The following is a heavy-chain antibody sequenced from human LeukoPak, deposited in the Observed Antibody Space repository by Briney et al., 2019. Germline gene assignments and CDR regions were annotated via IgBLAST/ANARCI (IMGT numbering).Heavy chain of an antibody. CDR1: GYTFTSYY. CDR2: INPSGGST. V-gene: IGHV1-46*01. J-gene: IGHJ4*02. D-gene: IGHD3-3*01. CDR3: ARGPGITIFGVVIIEELDY. Sequence: ASVKVSCKASGYTFTSYYMHWVRHAPAQGLEWMGIINPSGGSTSYAQKFQGRVTMTRDTSTSTVYMELSSLRSEDTAVYYCARGPGITIFGVVIIEELDYWGQGTLVTLSS.